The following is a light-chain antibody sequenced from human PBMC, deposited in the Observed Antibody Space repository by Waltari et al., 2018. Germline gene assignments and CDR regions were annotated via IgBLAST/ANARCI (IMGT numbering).Light chain of an antibody. V-gene: IGKV1-5*03. Sequence: DIQMTQSPSTLSASVGDRFTITCRASQSLSKLLAWYQQKPGKAPKLLIYKASTLESGVPSRFSGSGSGTEFTLTISSLQPDDFATYYCQQYNSYSLLTFGGGTKVEIK. J-gene: IGKJ4*01. CDR1: QSLSKL. CDR2: KAS. CDR3: QQYNSYSLLT.